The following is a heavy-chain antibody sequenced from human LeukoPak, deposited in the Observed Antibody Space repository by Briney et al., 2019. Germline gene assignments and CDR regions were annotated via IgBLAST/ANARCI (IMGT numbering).Heavy chain of an antibody. CDR1: GYTFTGYY. D-gene: IGHD1-26*01. V-gene: IGHV1-2*06. CDR2: INPNSGGT. CDR3: AKDLGASAFDI. Sequence: ASVKVSCKASGYTFTGYYMHWVRQAPGQGLEWMGRINPNSGGTNYAQKFQGRVTMTWDTSISTAYMELSRLRSDDTAVYYCAKDLGASAFDIWGQGTMVTVSS. J-gene: IGHJ3*02.